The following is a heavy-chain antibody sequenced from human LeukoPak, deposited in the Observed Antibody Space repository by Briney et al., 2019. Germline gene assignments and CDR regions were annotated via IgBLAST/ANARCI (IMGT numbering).Heavy chain of an antibody. CDR1: GGSISSYY. CDR2: IYYSGST. Sequence: PSETLSLTCTVSGGSISSYYWSWIRQPPGKGLEWIGYIYYSGSTNYNPSLKSRVTISVDKSKNQFSLKLSSVTAADTAVYYCATGGGPAYCGGDCYFAFDIWGQGTMVTVSS. CDR3: ATGGGPAYCGGDCYFAFDI. J-gene: IGHJ3*02. D-gene: IGHD2-21*02. V-gene: IGHV4-59*01.